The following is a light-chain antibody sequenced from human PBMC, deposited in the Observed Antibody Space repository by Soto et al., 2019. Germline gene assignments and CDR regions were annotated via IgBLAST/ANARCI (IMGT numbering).Light chain of an antibody. CDR3: LQAYNYPLT. V-gene: IGKV1-5*03. CDR2: KAS. CDR1: QSVSTW. Sequence: DIQMTQSPSTLSASVGDRVTITCRASQSVSTWLAWYQQKPGKAPKLLIYKASNLESGVPSRFTGSGSGTEFTLTISSLQPDDFATYYCLQAYNYPLTFGGGTKVDIK. J-gene: IGKJ4*01.